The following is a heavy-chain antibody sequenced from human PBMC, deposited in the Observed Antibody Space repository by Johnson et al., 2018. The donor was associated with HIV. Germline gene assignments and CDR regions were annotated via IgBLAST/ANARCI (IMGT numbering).Heavy chain of an antibody. CDR3: AVVEMATTDAFDI. Sequence: QVQLVESGGGLVKPGGSLRLSCAASGFTFSDYYMSWIRHAPGKGLEWVSYIRSSGSTIYYADAVKGRFTISRDNAKNSLYLQMNSLRAEDTAVYYCAVVEMATTDAFDIWGQGTMVTVSS. V-gene: IGHV3-11*04. CDR2: IRSSGSTI. J-gene: IGHJ3*02. CDR1: GFTFSDYY. D-gene: IGHD5-24*01.